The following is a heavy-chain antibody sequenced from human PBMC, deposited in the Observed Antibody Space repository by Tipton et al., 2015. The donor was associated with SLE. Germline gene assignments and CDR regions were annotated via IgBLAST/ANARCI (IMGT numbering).Heavy chain of an antibody. J-gene: IGHJ4*02. CDR2: INHSGST. CDR1: GGSFSGYY. CDR3: ARGWGPVGSCFDY. D-gene: IGHD7-27*01. Sequence: TLSLTCAVYGGSFSGYYWSWIRQPPGRGLEWIGEINHSGSTNYNPSLKSRVTTSVDTSKNQFSLKLSSVTAADTAVYYCARGWGPVGSCFDYWGQGTLVTVSS. V-gene: IGHV4-34*01.